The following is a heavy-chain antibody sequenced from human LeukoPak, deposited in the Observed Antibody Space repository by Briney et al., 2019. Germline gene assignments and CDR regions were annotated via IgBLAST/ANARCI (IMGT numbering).Heavy chain of an antibody. V-gene: IGHV3-7*01. Sequence: GGSLTLSCAASGFTFSSYWMSWVRQAPGKGLEWVANIKQDGSEIYNVDSVKGRFTISRDNAKNSLYLQMNSLRAEDTAVYYCRVYTVTTWGYYYMDVWGKGTTVTVSS. CDR3: RVYTVTTWGYYYMDV. CDR1: GFTFSSYW. J-gene: IGHJ6*03. D-gene: IGHD4-11*01. CDR2: IKQDGSEI.